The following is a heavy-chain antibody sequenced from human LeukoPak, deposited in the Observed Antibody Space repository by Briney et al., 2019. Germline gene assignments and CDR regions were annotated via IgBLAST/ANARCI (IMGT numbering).Heavy chain of an antibody. CDR1: GFTFSIYA. Sequence: GGSLRLSCAASGFTFSIYAMSWVRQAPGKGLEWVSGISGSGDRTYYADSVKGRFTISRDNSKNTLYLQMNSLRVEDTAVYYCAKWGSFYYYDSSGYPDYWGQGSLVTVSS. CDR3: AKWGSFYYYDSSGYPDY. J-gene: IGHJ4*02. V-gene: IGHV3-23*01. D-gene: IGHD3-22*01. CDR2: ISGSGDRT.